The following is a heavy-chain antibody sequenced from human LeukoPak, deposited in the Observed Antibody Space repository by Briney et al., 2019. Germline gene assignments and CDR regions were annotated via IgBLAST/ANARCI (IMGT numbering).Heavy chain of an antibody. CDR3: ARAWVVGVPGCDY. V-gene: IGHV1-18*01. CDR2: ISAYNGNT. Sequence: RASVKVSCKASGYTFTSYGISWVRQAPGRGLEWMGWISAYNGNTNYAQKLQGRVTMTTDTSTSTAYMELRSLRPDDTAVYYCARAWVVGVPGCDYWGQGTLVTVSS. CDR1: GYTFTSYG. J-gene: IGHJ4*02. D-gene: IGHD1-26*01.